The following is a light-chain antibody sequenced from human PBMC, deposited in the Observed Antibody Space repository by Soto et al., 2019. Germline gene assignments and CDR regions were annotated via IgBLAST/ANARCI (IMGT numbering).Light chain of an antibody. CDR1: SSDVGGYNY. CDR3: SSYSGSNNYV. J-gene: IGLJ1*01. V-gene: IGLV2-8*01. CDR2: EVT. Sequence: QSALTQPPSASGSPGQSVTISCTGTSSDVGGYNYVSWYQQPPGKAPKLMIYEVTKRPSGVPDRFSGSKSGNTASLTVSGLQAEDEADYYSSSYSGSNNYVFGTGTKLTVL.